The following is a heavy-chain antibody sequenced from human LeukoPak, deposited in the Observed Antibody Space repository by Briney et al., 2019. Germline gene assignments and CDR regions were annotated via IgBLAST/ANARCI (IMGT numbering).Heavy chain of an antibody. CDR1: GGTFSSYA. CDR3: ARGTRRGSDYYYYYMDV. Sequence: SVKVSCKASGGTFSSYAISWVRQAPGQGLEWMGGIIPIFGTANYAQKFQGRVTITTDESTSTAYMELSSLRSEDTAVYYCARGTRRGSDYYYYYMDVWGKGTTVTVS. V-gene: IGHV1-69*05. CDR2: IIPIFGTA. J-gene: IGHJ6*03. D-gene: IGHD3-10*01.